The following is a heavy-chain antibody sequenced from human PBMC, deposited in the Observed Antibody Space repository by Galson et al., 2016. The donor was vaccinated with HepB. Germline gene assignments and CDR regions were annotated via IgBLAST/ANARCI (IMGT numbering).Heavy chain of an antibody. V-gene: IGHV3-23*01. J-gene: IGHJ4*02. Sequence: SLRLSCAASGFTFSSYAITWVRQAPGKGLEWVVAISGAGGSTSYADYVKGRLTVSRDNSLNMVYLQMDNLRVDDAGVYYCARTPPREQWLVHPFEFWGQGALVIVSS. CDR2: ISGAGGST. CDR1: GFTFSSYA. D-gene: IGHD6-19*01. CDR3: ARTPPREQWLVHPFEF.